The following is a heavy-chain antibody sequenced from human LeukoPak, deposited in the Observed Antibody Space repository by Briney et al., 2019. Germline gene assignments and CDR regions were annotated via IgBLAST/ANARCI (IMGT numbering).Heavy chain of an antibody. Sequence: GGSLRLSCAASGFTFSSYEMNWVRQTPGKGLEWVSYISIRGSTIYYADSVKGRFTISRDNAKNSLELQMISLRAEDTAVYYCARGVGTFDYWGQGTLVTVSS. J-gene: IGHJ4*02. V-gene: IGHV3-48*03. D-gene: IGHD3-10*01. CDR3: ARGVGTFDY. CDR2: ISIRGSTI. CDR1: GFTFSSYE.